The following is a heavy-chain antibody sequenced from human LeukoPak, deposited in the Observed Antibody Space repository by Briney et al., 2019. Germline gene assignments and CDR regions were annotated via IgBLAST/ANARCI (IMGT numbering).Heavy chain of an antibody. CDR1: GGSISSSSYY. CDR2: IYYTGST. CDR3: ARGHSSSWYYYYYYMDV. Sequence: SETLSLTCTVSGGSISSSSYYWGWIRQPPGKGLEWIGTIYYTGSTYYNPSLKSRVTISVDTSKNQFSLKLSSVTAADTALYYCARGHSSSWYYYYYYMDVWDKGTTVTVSS. D-gene: IGHD6-13*01. V-gene: IGHV4-39*01. J-gene: IGHJ6*03.